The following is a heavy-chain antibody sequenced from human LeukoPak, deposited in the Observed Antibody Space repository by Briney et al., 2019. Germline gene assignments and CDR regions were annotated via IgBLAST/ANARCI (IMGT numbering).Heavy chain of an antibody. CDR3: ARDQGYYYDSTGYVFDS. D-gene: IGHD3-22*01. CDR1: GYTFTNYG. CDR2: INVYNGKT. Sequence: GASVKVSCKASGYTFTNYGISWVRQAPGQGLEWMSWINVYNGKTYYAQNFQGRVTMTTDTSTSTAYMELRNLRSDDSAVYYCARDQGYYYDSTGYVFDSWGQGTQVTVSS. J-gene: IGHJ4*02. V-gene: IGHV1-18*01.